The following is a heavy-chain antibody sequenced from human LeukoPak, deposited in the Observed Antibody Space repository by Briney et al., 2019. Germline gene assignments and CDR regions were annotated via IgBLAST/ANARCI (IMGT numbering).Heavy chain of an antibody. CDR3: ARSGEGVNYFDY. Sequence: SETLSLTCTVSGGSISSSGYYWGWIRQPPGKGLEWIGSIYYSGSTYYNPSLKSRVTISVDTSKNQFSLKLSSVTAADTAVYYCARSGEGVNYFDYWGQGTLVTVSS. CDR1: GGSISSSGYY. V-gene: IGHV4-39*01. CDR2: IYYSGST. J-gene: IGHJ4*02. D-gene: IGHD3-16*01.